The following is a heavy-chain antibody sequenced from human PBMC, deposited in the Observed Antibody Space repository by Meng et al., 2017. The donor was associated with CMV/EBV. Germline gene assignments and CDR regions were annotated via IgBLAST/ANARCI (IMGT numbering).Heavy chain of an antibody. CDR1: GYSFTSYW. CDR3: ARQMRDDSSGWYAFDY. V-gene: IGHV5-51*01. CDR2: IYPGDSYT. J-gene: IGHJ4*02. Sequence: KVSCKGSGYSFTSYWIGWVRQMPGKGLEWMGIIYPGDSYTRYSPSFQGQVTISADKSISTAYLQWSSLKASDTAMYYCARQMRDDSSGWYAFDYWGQGTLVTVSS. D-gene: IGHD6-19*01.